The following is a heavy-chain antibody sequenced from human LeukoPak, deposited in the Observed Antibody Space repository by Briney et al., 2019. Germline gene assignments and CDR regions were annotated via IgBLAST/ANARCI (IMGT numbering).Heavy chain of an antibody. V-gene: IGHV3-53*01. CDR2: LYSGGYA. J-gene: IGHJ6*02. CDR3: ARAYGNNGMDV. Sequence: GGSLRLSCEASGFSVSSTYMTWVRQAPGKGLEWVSVLYSGGYANYTGSVEGRFSISGDDSKNTLYLQMNSLRADDTALYYCARAYGNNGMDVWGQGTTVTVSS. D-gene: IGHD4-23*01. CDR1: GFSVSSTY.